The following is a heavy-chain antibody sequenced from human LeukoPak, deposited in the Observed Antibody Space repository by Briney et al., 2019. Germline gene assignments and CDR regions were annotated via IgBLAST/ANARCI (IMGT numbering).Heavy chain of an antibody. Sequence: SETLSLTCAVYGGSFSGYYWSWIRQPPGKGLEWIGEINHSGSTNYNPSLKSRVTISVDTSKNQFSLKLSSVTAADTAVYYCARAYDFWSGYYWTRSPGCWFDPWGQGTLVTVSS. CDR1: GGSFSGYY. J-gene: IGHJ5*02. V-gene: IGHV4-34*01. CDR2: INHSGST. CDR3: ARAYDFWSGYYWTRSPGCWFDP. D-gene: IGHD3-3*01.